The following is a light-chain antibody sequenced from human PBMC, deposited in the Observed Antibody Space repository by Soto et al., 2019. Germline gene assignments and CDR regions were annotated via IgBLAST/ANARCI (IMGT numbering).Light chain of an antibody. Sequence: DIQMTQSPSTLSAFVGDRVTITCRASQSISSWLAWYQQKPGKAPKLLIYKASSLESGVPSRFSGSGSGTEFTLTISSLQPDDIATYSCQQYNSYSLTFGLGTKVEIK. CDR3: QQYNSYSLT. J-gene: IGKJ1*01. CDR1: QSISSW. CDR2: KAS. V-gene: IGKV1-5*03.